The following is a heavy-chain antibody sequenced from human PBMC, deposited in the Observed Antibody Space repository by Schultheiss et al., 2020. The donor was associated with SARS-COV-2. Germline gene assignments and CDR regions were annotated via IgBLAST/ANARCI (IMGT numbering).Heavy chain of an antibody. V-gene: IGHV3-21*04. J-gene: IGHJ3*02. CDR3: ARSKPRGIVGGAFDI. CDR1: GFTFSSYW. Sequence: GGSLRLSCAASGFTFSSYWMHWVRQAPGKGLEWVSSISSSSSYIYYADSVKGRFTISRDNAKNSLYLQMNSLRAEDTALYYCARSKPRGIVGGAFDIWGQGTMVTVSS. CDR2: ISSSSSYI. D-gene: IGHD3-22*01.